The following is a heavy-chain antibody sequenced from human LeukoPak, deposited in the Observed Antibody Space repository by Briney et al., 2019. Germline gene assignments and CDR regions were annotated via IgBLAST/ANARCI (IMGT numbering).Heavy chain of an antibody. CDR3: ARGHVLVPAATDY. V-gene: IGHV1-8*01. J-gene: IGHJ4*02. D-gene: IGHD2-2*01. Sequence: ASVKVSCKASGYTFTSYQINWVRQATGQGLEWMGWMNPDNGNTGFAQNFQGRVTMTRNISISTAYMALSSLRSGDTAVHYCARGHVLVPAATDYWGQGTLVTVSS. CDR2: MNPDNGNT. CDR1: GYTFTSYQ.